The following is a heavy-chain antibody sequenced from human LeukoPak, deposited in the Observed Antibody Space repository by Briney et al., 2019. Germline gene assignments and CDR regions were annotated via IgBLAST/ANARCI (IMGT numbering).Heavy chain of an antibody. V-gene: IGHV4-38-2*02. Sequence: SETLSLTCTVSNYPITFSYYWGWIRQPPGKGLEWIGSNYNSGGSTFYNPSLESRLTMSVDTSKNQISLQMRSVTAEDTAVYYCARDHTTLTGHIQYFDPWGRGTLVTVSS. J-gene: IGHJ5*02. D-gene: IGHD1-20*01. CDR2: NYNSGGST. CDR1: NYPITFSYY. CDR3: ARDHTTLTGHIQYFDP.